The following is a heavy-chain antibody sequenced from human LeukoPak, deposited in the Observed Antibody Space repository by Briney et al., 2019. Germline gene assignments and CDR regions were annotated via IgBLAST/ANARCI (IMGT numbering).Heavy chain of an antibody. CDR2: ISGSGGST. Sequence: QTGGSLRLSCAASGFTFSSYAMSWVRQAPGKGLEWVSAISGSGGSTYYADSVKGRFTISRDNSKNTLYLQMSSLRGEDTAVYYCAKPVINGDHPPYYFDYWGQGTLVTVSS. CDR3: AKPVINGDHPPYYFDY. D-gene: IGHD4-17*01. V-gene: IGHV3-23*01. J-gene: IGHJ4*02. CDR1: GFTFSSYA.